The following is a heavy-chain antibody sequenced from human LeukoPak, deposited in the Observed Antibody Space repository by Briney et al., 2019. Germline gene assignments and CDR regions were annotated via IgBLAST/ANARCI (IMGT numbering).Heavy chain of an antibody. Sequence: ASVNVSCKASGYTFFTHDISWVRQAPGQGLEWMGWITTYNGNTNYAQKVQGRVTMTTDTSTRTAHMELKNLRSDDTAVYYCAGVERTPVAGSGGIYYYYSHGMDVWGQGTTVTVS. J-gene: IGHJ6*02. CDR1: GYTFFTHD. CDR3: AGVERTPVAGSGGIYYYYSHGMDV. CDR2: ITTYNGNT. D-gene: IGHD6-19*01. V-gene: IGHV1-18*01.